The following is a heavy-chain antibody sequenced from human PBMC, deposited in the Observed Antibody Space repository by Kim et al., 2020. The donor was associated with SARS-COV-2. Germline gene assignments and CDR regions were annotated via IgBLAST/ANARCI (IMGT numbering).Heavy chain of an antibody. CDR2: ISSSGKTI. CDR1: GFTFSDYY. J-gene: IGHJ5*01. V-gene: IGHV3-11*01. D-gene: IGHD6-13*01. CDR3: ARSPPRGTAGPSGFDF. Sequence: GGSLRLSCAASGFTFSDYYMNWIRQAPGKGLEWVSYISSSGKTIYYADSVKGRFNISRDNAENSLYLQVKSLRAEDTAVYYCARSPPRGTAGPSGFDFWG.